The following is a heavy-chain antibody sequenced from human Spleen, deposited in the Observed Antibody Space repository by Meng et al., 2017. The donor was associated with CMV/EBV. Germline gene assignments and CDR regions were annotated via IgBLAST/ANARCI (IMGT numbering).Heavy chain of an antibody. D-gene: IGHD3-22*01. CDR2: VSDWGAL. J-gene: IGHJ4*02. Sequence: GSLRLSCAASGFTFSDYYMSWIRQAPGKGLEWIGEVSDWGALHYNPSLKSRVTISIDKFRNQFSLNLNSVTAADTGTYFCAKNGYFSIEKWGQGTLVTVSS. CDR1: GFTFSDYY. V-gene: IGHV4-34*08. CDR3: AKNGYFSIEK.